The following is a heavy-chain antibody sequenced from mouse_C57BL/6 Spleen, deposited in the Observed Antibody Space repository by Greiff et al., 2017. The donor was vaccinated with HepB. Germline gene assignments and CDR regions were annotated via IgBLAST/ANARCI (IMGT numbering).Heavy chain of an antibody. J-gene: IGHJ4*01. CDR1: GYTFTDYY. V-gene: IGHV1-26*01. CDR3: ARGDSMDY. Sequence: EVQLQQSGPELVKPGASVKISCKASGYTFTDYYMNWVKQSQGKSLEWIGDINPNNGGTSYNQKVKGKATLTVDKSSSTAYMELRRLTSEDSAVDCGARGDSMDYGGQGTSVTVSS. CDR2: INPNNGGT.